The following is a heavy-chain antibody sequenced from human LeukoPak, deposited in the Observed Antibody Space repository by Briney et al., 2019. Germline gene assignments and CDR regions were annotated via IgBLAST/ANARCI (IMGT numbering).Heavy chain of an antibody. Sequence: KPSETLSLTCAVSGYSISSGYYWGWIRQPPGKGLEWIGHISYSGNTNYNSSLRSRVTISVDTSNNQFSLRLSSVTAADTAVYYCARDSYTGSHFEDTFDIWGQGTMVTVSS. CDR1: GYSISSGYY. V-gene: IGHV4-38-2*01. J-gene: IGHJ3*02. D-gene: IGHD1-26*01. CDR3: ARDSYTGSHFEDTFDI. CDR2: ISYSGNT.